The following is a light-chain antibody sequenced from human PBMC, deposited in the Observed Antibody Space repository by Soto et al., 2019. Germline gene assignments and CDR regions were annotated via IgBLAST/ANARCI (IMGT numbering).Light chain of an antibody. CDR3: CSYAGSYSLLV. Sequence: QSALTQPRSVSGSPGQSVTISCTGSSSDVGGYNFVSWYQQHPGKAPKVLVYDVSQRPSGVPDRFSGSKSGDTASLTISGLQGEDEAYYYCCSYAGSYSLLVFGGGTKLTVL. CDR2: DVS. V-gene: IGLV2-11*01. J-gene: IGLJ2*01. CDR1: SSDVGGYNF.